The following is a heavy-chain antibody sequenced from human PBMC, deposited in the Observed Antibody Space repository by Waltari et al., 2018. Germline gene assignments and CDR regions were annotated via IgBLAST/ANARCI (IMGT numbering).Heavy chain of an antibody. V-gene: IGHV3-23*01. CDR3: AKGGVNGNGRDGFDS. CDR2: LSGSASDT. J-gene: IGHJ4*02. Sequence: EVQLLESGGGWVQPGGSLRLSCAASGFNFGNYAMIWVRKAPGRGLECVSVLSGSASDTHDADSVRGRFTISRDNSKNMRDLQMSSLSVEDTAIYYCAKGGVNGNGRDGFDSGGQGTPVTVSS. CDR1: GFNFGNYA. D-gene: IGHD1-1*01.